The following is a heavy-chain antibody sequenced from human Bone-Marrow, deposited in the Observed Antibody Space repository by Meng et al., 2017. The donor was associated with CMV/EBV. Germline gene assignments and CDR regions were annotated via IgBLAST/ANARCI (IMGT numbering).Heavy chain of an antibody. CDR1: GFTFSTYG. CDR3: AKDHCGGDCYNSGWFDP. V-gene: IGHV3-33*06. J-gene: IGHJ5*02. Sequence: GGSLRLSCAASGFTFSTYGMHWVRQTPGKGLEWLTVIWYDGSNTYYADSVKGRFIISRDNSRNTLYLQMNSLRVEDTAVYYCAKDHCGGDCYNSGWFDPWSQGTLV. CDR2: IWYDGSNT. D-gene: IGHD2-21*01.